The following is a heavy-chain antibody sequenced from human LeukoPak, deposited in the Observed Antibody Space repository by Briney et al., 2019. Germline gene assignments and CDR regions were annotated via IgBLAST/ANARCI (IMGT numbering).Heavy chain of an antibody. CDR3: ARDNDPDYSSSPGWFDL. CDR1: GFTFSDYG. D-gene: IGHD3-22*01. Sequence: PGGSLRLSCAASGFTFSDYGIHWVRLAPGKGLEWVGVTSSDGSNKFYADSVEGRFTVSRDNSKNTLYLQMNSLRAEDTAVYYCARDNDPDYSSSPGWFDLWGQGTLVTVSS. J-gene: IGHJ5*02. V-gene: IGHV3-30*06. CDR2: TSSDGSNK.